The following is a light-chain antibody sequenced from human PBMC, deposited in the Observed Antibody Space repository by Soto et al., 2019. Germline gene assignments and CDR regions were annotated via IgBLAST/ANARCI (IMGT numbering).Light chain of an antibody. CDR3: HQKNNEPLT. Sequence: EIVLTQSPATLSVSPGERATLSCRASQSVSSDLAWFQQKPGQAPRLLIYGASTRATGIPARFSGSGSGTEFTLTINSLQSEDSAIYYYHQKNNEPLTFSGGTKVEIK. CDR2: GAS. V-gene: IGKV3-15*01. J-gene: IGKJ4*01. CDR1: QSVSSD.